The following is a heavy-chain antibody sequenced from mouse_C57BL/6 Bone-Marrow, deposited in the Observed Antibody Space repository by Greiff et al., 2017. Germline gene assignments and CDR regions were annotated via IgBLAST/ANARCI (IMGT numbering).Heavy chain of an antibody. CDR1: GYSITSGYD. CDR2: ISYSGST. V-gene: IGHV3-1*01. CDR3: ARAYYSNLYFDY. Sequence: VQLKESGPGMVKPSQSLSLTCTVTGYSITSGYDWHWIRHFPGNKLEWMGYISYSGSTNYNPSLKSRISITHDTSKNHFFLKLNSVTTEDTATYYCARAYYSNLYFDYWGQGTTLTVSS. D-gene: IGHD2-5*01. J-gene: IGHJ2*01.